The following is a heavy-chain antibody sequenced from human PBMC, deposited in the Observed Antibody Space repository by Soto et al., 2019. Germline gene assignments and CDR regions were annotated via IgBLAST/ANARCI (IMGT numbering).Heavy chain of an antibody. Sequence: QITLKESGPPLVKPTQTLTLTCTFSGFSLSTSGVGVGWIRQPPGKALEWLALIYWDDDKRYSPSLKSRLTITKDTAKNQVVLTMTNMDPVDTATYYCAHTRVSYYYYGMDVWGQGTTVTVSS. CDR3: AHTRVSYYYYGMDV. J-gene: IGHJ6*02. CDR1: GFSLSTSGVG. V-gene: IGHV2-5*02. CDR2: IYWDDDK.